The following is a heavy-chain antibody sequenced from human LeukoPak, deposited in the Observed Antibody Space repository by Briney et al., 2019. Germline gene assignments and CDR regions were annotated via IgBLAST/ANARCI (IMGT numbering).Heavy chain of an antibody. Sequence: GGFLRLSCAASGFTFSSYLMSLVRQAPGKGLGLVANIKQRGSEKYYVASVQGRFTISRDNAKNSLYLQMNSLRAEDTAVYYCAIAGLWSGRYYYYMDVWAKGTTVTVSS. D-gene: IGHD3-3*01. V-gene: IGHV3-7*01. J-gene: IGHJ6*03. CDR1: GFTFSSYL. CDR2: IKQRGSEK. CDR3: AIAGLWSGRYYYYMDV.